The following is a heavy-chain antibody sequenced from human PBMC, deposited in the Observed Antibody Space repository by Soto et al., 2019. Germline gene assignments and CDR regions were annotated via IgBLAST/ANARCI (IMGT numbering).Heavy chain of an antibody. D-gene: IGHD3-16*01. Sequence: SETLCLTCVGSGGSISGFFWTWVRQPPGMPLAGLGHVAASGSTAYNPSLRSRLSLSLDVSKNRFSLELTSVTAADTATYFCARGGSTQDYYGLDVRGQGTTVTVSS. CDR1: GGSISGFF. J-gene: IGHJ6*02. CDR3: ARGGSTQDYYGLDV. V-gene: IGHV4-59*10. CDR2: VAASGST.